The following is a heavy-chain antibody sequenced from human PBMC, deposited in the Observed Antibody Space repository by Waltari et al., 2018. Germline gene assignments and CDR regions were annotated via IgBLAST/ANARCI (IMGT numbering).Heavy chain of an antibody. J-gene: IGHJ4*02. CDR3: AREGLTEEAAY. V-gene: IGHV3-7*01. CDR1: GFPFHNFW. Sequence: EIQLVASGGDLVERGGSLRLSGVPCGFPFHNFWMAWVRQGPGKGLQWLAHIKHDGSETYHVDSVKGRFTISRDNARNSLYLEMDRLRVEDTGVYYCAREGLTEEAAYWGQGTLVTVSS. D-gene: IGHD4-4*01. CDR2: IKHDGSET.